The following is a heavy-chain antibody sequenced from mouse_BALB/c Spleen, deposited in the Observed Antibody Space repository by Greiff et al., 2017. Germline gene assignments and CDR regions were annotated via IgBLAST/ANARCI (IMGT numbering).Heavy chain of an antibody. CDR2: ISSGGST. CDR1: GFTFSSYA. J-gene: IGHJ3*01. CDR3: ARGYGYDDVFAY. Sequence: EVQLVESGGGLVKPGGSLKLSCAASGFTFSSYAMSWVRQTPEKRLEWVASISSGGSTYYPDSVKGRFTISRDNARNILYLQMSSLRSEDTAMYYCARGYGYDDVFAYWGQGTLVTVSA. D-gene: IGHD2-2*01. V-gene: IGHV5-6-5*01.